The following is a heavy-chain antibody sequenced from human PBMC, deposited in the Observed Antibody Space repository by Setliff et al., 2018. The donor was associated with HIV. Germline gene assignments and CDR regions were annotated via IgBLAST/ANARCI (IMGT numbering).Heavy chain of an antibody. J-gene: IGHJ4*02. CDR1: GDSVRSSRYY. Sequence: SETLSLTCTVSGDSVRSSRYYWSWIRQPAGMGLEWIGRFDSSGGTDYNPSLKSRVTISKDTSKNQLSLKLTSVTAADTAVYFCAGDYAGSGRPFDYWGQGTLVTISS. D-gene: IGHD6-19*01. V-gene: IGHV4-61*02. CDR2: FDSSGGT. CDR3: AGDYAGSGRPFDY.